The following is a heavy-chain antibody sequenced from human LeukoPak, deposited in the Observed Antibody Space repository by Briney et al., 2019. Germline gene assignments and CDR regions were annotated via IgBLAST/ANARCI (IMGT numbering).Heavy chain of an antibody. J-gene: IGHJ4*02. CDR1: GFISSSYW. V-gene: IGHV3-74*01. Sequence: LGGSLRLSCAASGFISSSYWMHWVRQPPGKGLVYIACINTDGFSTSYADSVKGRFTISRDNAKNTLYLQMNSLRAEDTAVYYCARSRTYGDYGRGLDYWGQGTLVTVSS. CDR3: ARSRTYGDYGRGLDY. CDR2: INTDGFST. D-gene: IGHD4-17*01.